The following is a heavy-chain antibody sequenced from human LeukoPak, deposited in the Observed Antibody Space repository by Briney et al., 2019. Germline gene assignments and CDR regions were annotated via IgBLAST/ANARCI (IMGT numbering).Heavy chain of an antibody. V-gene: IGHV4-39*01. CDR2: IYYSGST. J-gene: IGHJ4*02. CDR3: ARRVEMATTPVDY. Sequence: SETLSLTCTVSGGSISSSSYYWGWIRQPPGKGLEWIGSIYYSGSTYYNPSLKSRVTISVDTSKNQFSLKLSSVTAADTAVYYCARRVEMATTPVDYWGQGTLVTVSS. D-gene: IGHD5-24*01. CDR1: GGSISSSSYY.